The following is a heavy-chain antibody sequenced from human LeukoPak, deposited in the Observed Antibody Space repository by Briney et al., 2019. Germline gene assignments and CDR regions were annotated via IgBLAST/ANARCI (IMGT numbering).Heavy chain of an antibody. CDR2: FYYSGST. Sequence: PSETLSLTCAVSGGSISSSRYYWGWIRQPPGKGLEWIGSFYYSGSTYYNPSLKSRVTISVDTSKNQFSLKVSSVTAADTAVYYCATPASGLREAPLDYWGQGTLVTVSS. D-gene: IGHD3-16*01. CDR3: ATPASGLREAPLDY. V-gene: IGHV4-39*01. CDR1: GGSISSSRYY. J-gene: IGHJ4*02.